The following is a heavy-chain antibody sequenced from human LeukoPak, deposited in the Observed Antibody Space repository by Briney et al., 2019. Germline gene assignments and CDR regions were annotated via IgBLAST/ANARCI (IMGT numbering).Heavy chain of an antibody. V-gene: IGHV3-21*01. CDR1: GFTFSSYS. D-gene: IGHD6-19*01. CDR2: ISSSSSYI. Sequence: GGSLRLSCAASGFTFSSYSMNWVRQAPGKGLEWVSSISSSSSYIYYADSVKGRFTISRDNAKNSLYLQMNSLRAEDTAVYYCASEIAVAGLPDYWGQGTLVTVSS. J-gene: IGHJ4*02. CDR3: ASEIAVAGLPDY.